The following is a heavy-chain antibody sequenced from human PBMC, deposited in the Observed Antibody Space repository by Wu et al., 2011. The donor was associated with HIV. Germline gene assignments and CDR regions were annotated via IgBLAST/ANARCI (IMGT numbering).Heavy chain of an antibody. D-gene: IGHD5-24*01. CDR1: GYSFTAYF. CDR3: ARGEMTTIEPRDAFDI. V-gene: IGHV1-2*02. Sequence: QVQLVQSGPEVKKPGASVRISCKASGYSFTAYFMYWVRQAPGQGLEWMAWINPNSGGTKYAQNFRGRVTLTGDRSISTAYMGLSRLRSDDTAVYYCARGEMTTIEPRDAFDIWGQGTMVTVSS. J-gene: IGHJ3*02. CDR2: INPNSGGT.